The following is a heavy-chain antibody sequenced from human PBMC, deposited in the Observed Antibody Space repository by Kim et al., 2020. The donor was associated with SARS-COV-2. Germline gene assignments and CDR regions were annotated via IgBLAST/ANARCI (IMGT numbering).Heavy chain of an antibody. V-gene: IGHV3-74*01. CDR1: GFTFSTYW. CDR2: INGGGTSI. CDR3: ARTHYSYAMDV. J-gene: IGHJ6*02. Sequence: GGSLRLSCAGSGFTFSTYWMHWVRQAPGKGLVWVSRINGGGTSISYADSVKGRFTISRDNAKNTLYLQMNSLRAEDTAVYYCARTHYSYAMDVWGQGTT.